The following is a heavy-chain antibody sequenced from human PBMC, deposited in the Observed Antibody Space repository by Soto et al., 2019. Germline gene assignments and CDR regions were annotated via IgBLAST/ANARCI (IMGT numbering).Heavy chain of an antibody. Sequence: SGALSVTCAVYGGSCSGYYWSWIRQPPGKGLEWIGEINRSGSTNYNPSLKSRVTISVDTSKNQFSLKLSSVTAADTAVYYCARGDTSNSYYFDYWGQGTLVTVSS. CDR1: GGSCSGYY. V-gene: IGHV4-34*01. D-gene: IGHD6-6*01. CDR2: INRSGST. J-gene: IGHJ4*02. CDR3: ARGDTSNSYYFDY.